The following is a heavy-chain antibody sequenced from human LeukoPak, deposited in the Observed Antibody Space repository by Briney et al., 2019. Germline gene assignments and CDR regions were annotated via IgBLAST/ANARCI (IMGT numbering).Heavy chain of an antibody. CDR2: IRYDGSYK. CDR3: AKDLHYYDSSGYYYVRPPDAFDI. Sequence: GGSLRLSCAASGFTFSSYGMHWVRQAPGKGLEWVAFIRYDGSYKYYADSVKGRFTISRDNSKNTLYLQMNSLRAEDTAVYYCAKDLHYYDSSGYYYVRPPDAFDIWGQGTMVTVSS. CDR1: GFTFSSYG. D-gene: IGHD3-22*01. V-gene: IGHV3-30*02. J-gene: IGHJ3*02.